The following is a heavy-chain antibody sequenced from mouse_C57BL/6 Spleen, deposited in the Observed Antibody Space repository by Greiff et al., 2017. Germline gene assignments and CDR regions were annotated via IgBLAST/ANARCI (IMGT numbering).Heavy chain of an antibody. V-gene: IGHV14-3*01. D-gene: IGHD1-1*01. CDR2: IDPANGNT. Sequence: EVQLVESVAELVRPGASVKLSCTASGFNIKNTYMHWVKQRPEQGLEWIGRIDPANGNTKYAPKFQGKATLTADTSSNTAYMPLSSLTSEDTAVYYCDSSPYYGSRDSYFDVWGTGTTVTVSS. CDR3: DSSPYYGSRDSYFDV. J-gene: IGHJ1*03. CDR1: GFNIKNTY.